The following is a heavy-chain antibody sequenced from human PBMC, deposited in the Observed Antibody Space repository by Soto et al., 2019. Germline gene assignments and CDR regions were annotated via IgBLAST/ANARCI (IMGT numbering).Heavy chain of an antibody. CDR2: ISGSGGST. D-gene: IGHD6-13*01. CDR1: GVTFSSYA. Sequence: GGSLRLSCAASGVTFSSYAMSWVRQAPGKGLEWVSAISGSGGSTYYADSVKGRFTISRDNSKNTLYLQMNSLRAEDTAVYYCAKDLSPGRARQLVARVFDYWGQGTLVTVSS. J-gene: IGHJ4*02. V-gene: IGHV3-23*01. CDR3: AKDLSPGRARQLVARVFDY.